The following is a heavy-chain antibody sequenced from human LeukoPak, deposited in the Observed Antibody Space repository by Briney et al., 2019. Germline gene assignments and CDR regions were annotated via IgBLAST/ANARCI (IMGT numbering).Heavy chain of an antibody. D-gene: IGHD6-19*01. CDR2: ISSSSSYI. CDR1: GFTFSSYS. V-gene: IGHV3-21*01. CDR3: AREGPGSGWFFDAFDI. Sequence: PGGSLRLSCAASGFTFSSYSMNWVRQAPGKGLEWVSSISSSSSYIYYADSVKGRFAISRDNAKNSLYLQMNSLRAEDTAVYYCAREGPGSGWFFDAFDIWGQGTMVTVSS. J-gene: IGHJ3*02.